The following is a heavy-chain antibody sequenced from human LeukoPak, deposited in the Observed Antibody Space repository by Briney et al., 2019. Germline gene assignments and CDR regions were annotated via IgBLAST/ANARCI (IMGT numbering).Heavy chain of an antibody. Sequence: ASETLSLTCTVSGGSISSYYWSWIRQAPGKGLEWIGYIYYSGSTNYNPSLKSRVTISVDTSKNQFSLKLSSVTAADTAVYYCASGLGGNTLYPWGQGTLVTVSS. CDR3: ASGLGGNTLYP. J-gene: IGHJ5*02. D-gene: IGHD2/OR15-2a*01. V-gene: IGHV4-59*01. CDR1: GGSISSYY. CDR2: IYYSGST.